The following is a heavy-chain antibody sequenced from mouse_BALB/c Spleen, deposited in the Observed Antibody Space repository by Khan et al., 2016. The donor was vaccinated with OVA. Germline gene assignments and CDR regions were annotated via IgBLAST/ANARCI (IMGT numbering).Heavy chain of an antibody. J-gene: IGHJ2*01. CDR3: GRSSSEDFEY. CDR2: IDPEHGNA. Sequence: VQLQQPGTDLVRPGALVRLSCTASGFNIKDYYIHWVKQRPDQGLEWIGWIDPEHGNAIYDPMFQGKASITADTSSNTAYLQLNNLTSEAPAVLYCGRSSSEDFEYRGQGTTLTDSA. CDR1: GFNIKDYY. D-gene: IGHD6-1*01. V-gene: IGHV14-1*02.